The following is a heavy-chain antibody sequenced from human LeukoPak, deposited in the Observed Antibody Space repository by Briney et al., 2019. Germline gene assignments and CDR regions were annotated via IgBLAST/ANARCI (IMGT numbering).Heavy chain of an antibody. CDR3: ARSDIAVAGTPDYFDY. J-gene: IGHJ4*02. D-gene: IGHD6-19*01. Sequence: PSETLSLTCTVSGYSISSGYYWGCIRQPPGKGLEWIGSIYHSGSTYYNPSLKSRVTISVDTSKNQFSLKLSSVTAADTAVYYCARSDIAVAGTPDYFDYWGQGTLVTVSS. CDR2: IYHSGST. CDR1: GYSISSGYY. V-gene: IGHV4-38-2*02.